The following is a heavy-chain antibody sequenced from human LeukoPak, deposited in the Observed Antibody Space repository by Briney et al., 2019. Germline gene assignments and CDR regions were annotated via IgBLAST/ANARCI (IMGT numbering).Heavy chain of an antibody. CDR3: ARGRPGLRYSDWLAAGYYFDY. CDR2: IYRSGST. CDR1: GYSISSGYY. V-gene: IGHV4-38-2*01. D-gene: IGHD3-9*01. J-gene: IGHJ4*02. Sequence: KPSETLSLTCAVSGYSISSGYYLGWIRQPPGKGLEWIGSIYRSGSTYYNPSLKSRVTISVDTSKNQFSLKLSSVTAADTTVYYCARGRPGLRYSDWLAAGYYFDYWGQGTLVTVSS.